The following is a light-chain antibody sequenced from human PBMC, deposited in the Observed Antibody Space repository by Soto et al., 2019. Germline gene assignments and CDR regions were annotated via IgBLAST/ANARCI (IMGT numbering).Light chain of an antibody. V-gene: IGLV2-23*02. J-gene: IGLJ1*01. CDR1: SSDVGRYNF. CDR2: EVT. CDR3: CSDAGSGIYV. Sequence: QSVLTQPASVSGSPGRSITISCTGTSSDVGRYNFVSWYQQHPGKAPKLMICEVTKRPSGVSNRFSGSKSGNTASLTISGLQAEDEADYYCCSDAGSGIYVFGTGTKVTVL.